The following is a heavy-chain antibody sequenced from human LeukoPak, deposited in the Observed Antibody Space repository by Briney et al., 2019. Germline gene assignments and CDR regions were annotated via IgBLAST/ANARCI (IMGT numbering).Heavy chain of an antibody. D-gene: IGHD4-17*01. CDR1: GVSISSTNL. J-gene: IGHJ5*02. V-gene: IGHV4-4*02. CDR2: IYHTGST. CDR3: ARELTTVTTRWFDP. Sequence: SGTLSLTCAVSGVSISSTNLWSWVRQPPGKGLEWIGEIYHTGSTNYNPSLKSRVTISLDKSKNQFSLNLSSVTAADTAVYYCARELTTVTTRWFDPWGQGALVTVSS.